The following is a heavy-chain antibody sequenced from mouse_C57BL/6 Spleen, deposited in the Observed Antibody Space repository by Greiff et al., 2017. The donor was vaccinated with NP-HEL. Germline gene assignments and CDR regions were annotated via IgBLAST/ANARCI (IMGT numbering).Heavy chain of an antibody. V-gene: IGHV5-16*01. J-gene: IGHJ3*01. D-gene: IGHD1-1*02. Sequence: DVKLVESEGGLVQPGSSMKLSCTASGFTFSDYYMAWVRQVPEKGLEWVANINYDGSSTYYLDSLKSRFIISRDNAKNILYLQMSSLKSEDTATYYCARDPLVYAMDYWGQGTLVTVSA. CDR2: INYDGSST. CDR3: ARDPLVYAMDY. CDR1: GFTFSDYY.